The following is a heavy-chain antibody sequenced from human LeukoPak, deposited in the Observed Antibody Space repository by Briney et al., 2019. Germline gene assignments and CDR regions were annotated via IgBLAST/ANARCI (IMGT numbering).Heavy chain of an antibody. CDR2: INYSGST. CDR1: GGSVSSGSYY. CDR3: ARQNHDHGDYTVDY. J-gene: IGHJ4*02. D-gene: IGHD4-17*01. Sequence: SETLSLTCTVSGGSVSSGSYYWGWIRQPPGKGLEWIGYINYSGSTNYNPSLKSRVTISVDTSKNQFSLKLSSVTAADTAVYYCARQNHDHGDYTVDYWGQGTLVTVSS. V-gene: IGHV4-61*01.